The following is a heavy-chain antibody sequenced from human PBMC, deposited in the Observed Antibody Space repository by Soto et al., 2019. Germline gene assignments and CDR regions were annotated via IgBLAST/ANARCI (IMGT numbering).Heavy chain of an antibody. CDR3: ARESYGDFAFDY. V-gene: IGHV4-59*01. D-gene: IGHD4-17*01. CDR1: GGSISSYY. CDR2: IYYSGST. Sequence: SETLSLTSTASGGSISSYYWSWIRQPPGKRLEWIGYIYYSGSTNYKPSLKSRVTISVDTSKNQFSLKLSSVTAADTAVYYCARESYGDFAFDYWGQGTLVTVSS. J-gene: IGHJ4*02.